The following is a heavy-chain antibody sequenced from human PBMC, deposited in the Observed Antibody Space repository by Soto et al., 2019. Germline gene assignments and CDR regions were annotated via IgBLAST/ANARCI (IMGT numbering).Heavy chain of an antibody. D-gene: IGHD2-2*01. CDR2: INPNSGGT. CDR3: AKDGNIVVVAGATGGMDV. CDR1: GYTFTDYY. J-gene: IGHJ6*02. V-gene: IGHV1-2*02. Sequence: GASVKVSCKASGYTFTDYYMHWVRQAPGQGLEWMGCINPNSGGTDYAQKFQGRVTMTRVTSISTAYMELSSLRSDDTALYYCAKDGNIVVVAGATGGMDVWGQGTTVTVSS.